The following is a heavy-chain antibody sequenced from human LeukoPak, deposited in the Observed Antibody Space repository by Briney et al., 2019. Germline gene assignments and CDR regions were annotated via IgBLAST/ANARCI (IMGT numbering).Heavy chain of an antibody. J-gene: IGHJ4*02. V-gene: IGHV3-23*01. CDR1: GFTFSSYA. Sequence: GGSLRLSCAASGFTFSSYAMSWVRQAPGKGLEWVSAISCSGGSTYYADSVKGRFTIARDNSKNTLYLQMNSLRAEDTAVYYCAKENTIFGVVIIPFDYWGQGTLVTVSS. CDR3: AKENTIFGVVIIPFDY. D-gene: IGHD3-3*01. CDR2: ISCSGGST.